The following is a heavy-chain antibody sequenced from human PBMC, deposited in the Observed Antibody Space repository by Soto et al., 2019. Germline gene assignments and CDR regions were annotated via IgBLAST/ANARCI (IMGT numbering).Heavy chain of an antibody. CDR2: IKNKANSYTT. Sequence: VQLVESGGGLVQPGGSLRLSCAASGFTFSAHYMDWVRQAPGKGLEWVGRIKNKANSYTTEYAASVEGRFTISREDSKNSLYLQMNSLKTGDTAVYYCARVSLVGPSGGRYFDYWGQGSQVAVSS. J-gene: IGHJ4*02. D-gene: IGHD1-26*01. CDR3: ARVSLVGPSGGRYFDY. V-gene: IGHV3-72*01. CDR1: GFTFSAHY.